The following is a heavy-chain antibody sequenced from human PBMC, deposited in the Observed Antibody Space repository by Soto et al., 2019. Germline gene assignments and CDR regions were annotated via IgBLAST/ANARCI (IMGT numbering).Heavy chain of an antibody. V-gene: IGHV1-46*01. CDR3: ARDEQNYYDSSGYWNWFDP. CDR1: GYIFINYY. J-gene: IGHJ5*02. Sequence: KLSCKASGYIFINYYIHWVRQAPGQGLEWMGLISANNGSTNYAQKFRGRVTMTRDTSTSTAYMELRSLRSDDTAVYYCARDEQNYYDSSGYWNWFDPWGQGTLVTVSS. CDR2: ISANNGST. D-gene: IGHD3-22*01.